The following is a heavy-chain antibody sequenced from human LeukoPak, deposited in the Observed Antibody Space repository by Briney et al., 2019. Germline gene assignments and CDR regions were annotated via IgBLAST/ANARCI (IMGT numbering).Heavy chain of an antibody. CDR3: ARNDPDSSED. CDR1: GFIFSNYP. Sequence: GGSLRLSCAASGFIFSNYPMHWVRQAPGKGLEWVAVISADGNNENYADSAKGRFTLSRDNAKSTAYLQMNSLRSEDTAVYYCARNDPDSSEDWGQGTLVTVSS. D-gene: IGHD3-22*01. J-gene: IGHJ4*02. V-gene: IGHV3-30-3*01. CDR2: ISADGNNE.